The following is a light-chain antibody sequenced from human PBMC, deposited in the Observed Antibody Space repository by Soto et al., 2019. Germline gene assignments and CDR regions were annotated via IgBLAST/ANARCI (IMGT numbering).Light chain of an antibody. V-gene: IGLV1-44*01. CDR3: AAWDDTLNGYV. J-gene: IGLJ1*01. CDR2: SNN. Sequence: QSVLTQPFSASATPGQRVTISCSGSNSNIGSNTVDWYQHLPGTAPRLLIYSNNQRPSGVPDRFSGSKSGTSASLAISGLQSDDQADYYCAAWDDTLNGYVFGTGTKVTVL. CDR1: NSNIGSNT.